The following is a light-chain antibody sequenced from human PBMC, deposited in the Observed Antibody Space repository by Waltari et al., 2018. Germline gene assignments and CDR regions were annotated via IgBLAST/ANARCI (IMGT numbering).Light chain of an antibody. Sequence: DIQMTQSPSSLSASVGDRVTITCRASQRISSFLNRYQQKPGKAPKLLIYAASSLQSGVPLRFSGSGAATDFTLTISSRQPEDFATYYCQQSYSAPRTFGQGTKVEIK. CDR1: QRISSF. J-gene: IGKJ1*01. CDR2: AAS. CDR3: QQSYSAPRT. V-gene: IGKV1-39*01.